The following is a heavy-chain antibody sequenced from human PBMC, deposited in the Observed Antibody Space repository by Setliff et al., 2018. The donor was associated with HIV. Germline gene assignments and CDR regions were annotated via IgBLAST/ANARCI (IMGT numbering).Heavy chain of an antibody. CDR2: VSTSGNT. CDR1: SSISSGGYY. V-gene: IGHV4-61*09. CDR3: ARIKAFGSGSYPLDF. Sequence: SETLSLTCSVSSSISSGGYYWTWIRQPSGKGLEWIGHVSTSGNTNYNPSLKSRITISLDTSKSHFSLKLHSVTAADTAVYYCARIKAFGSGSYPLDFWGQGTPVTVSS. D-gene: IGHD3-10*01. J-gene: IGHJ4*02.